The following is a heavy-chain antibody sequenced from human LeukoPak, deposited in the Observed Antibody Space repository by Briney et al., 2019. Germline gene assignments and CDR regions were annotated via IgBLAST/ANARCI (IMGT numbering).Heavy chain of an antibody. D-gene: IGHD5-18*01. V-gene: IGHV3-21*01. J-gene: IGHJ4*02. CDR1: VFTFSSYS. CDR3: ARALSYSYGSMDF. CDR2: ISSGSKYI. Sequence: GGSLRLSCAASVFTFSSYSMNWVRQAPGKGLEWVSSISSGSKYIYNADSVKGRFTISRDNAKNSLYLQMNSLRAEDTAVYYCARALSYSYGSMDFWGQGTLVTVTS.